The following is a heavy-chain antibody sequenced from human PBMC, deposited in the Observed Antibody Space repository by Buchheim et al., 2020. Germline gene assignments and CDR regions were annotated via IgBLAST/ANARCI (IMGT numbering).Heavy chain of an antibody. Sequence: QVQLQESGPGLVKPSQTLSLTCTVSGGSISSGGYYWSWIRQHPGKGLEWIGYIYYSGSTYYNPSLKSRVTISVDTSKNKFSLKLSSVTAADTAVYYCARATRDIVVVPAATHTAWFDYWGQGTL. CDR1: GGSISSGGYY. CDR3: ARATRDIVVVPAATHTAWFDY. J-gene: IGHJ4*02. D-gene: IGHD2-2*01. CDR2: IYYSGST. V-gene: IGHV4-31*03.